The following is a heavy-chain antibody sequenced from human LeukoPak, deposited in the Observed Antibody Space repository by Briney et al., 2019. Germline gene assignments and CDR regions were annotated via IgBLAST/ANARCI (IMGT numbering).Heavy chain of an antibody. J-gene: IGHJ4*02. D-gene: IGHD5-12*01. CDR3: ARVTPLSGYAPDY. V-gene: IGHV3-7*01. Sequence: GGSLSLSCAASGFTFSNYWMTWVRQSPGKGLEWVANIKQDGSEQYYVDSLKGRFTISRDNAKNSLYLQMNRLRVEDTGVYYCARVTPLSGYAPDYWGQGTLVTVSS. CDR1: GFTFSNYW. CDR2: IKQDGSEQ.